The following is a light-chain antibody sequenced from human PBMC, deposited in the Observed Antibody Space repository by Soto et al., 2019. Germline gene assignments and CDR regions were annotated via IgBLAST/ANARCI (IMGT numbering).Light chain of an antibody. CDR1: ETISSW. CDR3: QQSYSAPRT. J-gene: IGKJ1*01. Sequence: DIQMTQSPSTLSSSVGDRFTITWRASETISSWLAWYQQKEGKAPKLLMYDASTLQSGVPARFSGSVSGTDFTLTINSLQPEDFATYYCQQSYSAPRTFGQGTKVDTK. CDR2: DAS. V-gene: IGKV1-39*01.